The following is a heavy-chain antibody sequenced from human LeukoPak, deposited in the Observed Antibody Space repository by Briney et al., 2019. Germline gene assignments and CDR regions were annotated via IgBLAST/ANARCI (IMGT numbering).Heavy chain of an antibody. CDR1: GFTFSSYA. CDR2: ISGSGDRT. V-gene: IGHV3-23*01. J-gene: IGHJ4*02. D-gene: IGHD6-13*01. CDR3: AKDRGWSSSWYTFDY. Sequence: GGSLRLSCAASGFTFSSYAMSWVRQAPGKGLEWVSAISGSGDRTYYADSVKGRFTISRDNSKNTLCLQVNSLTAEDTAVYYCAKDRGWSSSWYTFDYWGQGTLVTVSS.